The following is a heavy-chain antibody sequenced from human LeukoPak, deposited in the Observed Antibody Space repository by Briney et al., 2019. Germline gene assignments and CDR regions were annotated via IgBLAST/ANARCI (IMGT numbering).Heavy chain of an antibody. CDR3: ARDYKADF. CDR1: GFTFSTYA. V-gene: IGHV3-23*05. J-gene: IGHJ4*02. CDR2: IDIYSTKT. Sequence: QTGGSLRLSCATSGFTFSTYAMTWVRQAPGKGLEWVSAIDIYSTKTNYADSVKGRFTISRDNSKNTLYLQMNSLRGEDTAIYYCARDYKADFWGQGTLATVSS. D-gene: IGHD3-10*01.